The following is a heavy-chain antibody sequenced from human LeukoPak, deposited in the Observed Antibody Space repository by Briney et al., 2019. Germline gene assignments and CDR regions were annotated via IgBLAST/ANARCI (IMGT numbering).Heavy chain of an antibody. D-gene: IGHD3-9*01. J-gene: IGHJ6*02. CDR2: ISGSGGST. CDR3: AKDLTGYYPYYGMDV. CDR1: GFTFSSYA. Sequence: GGSLRLSCAASGFTFSSYAMSWVRQAPGKGLEWVSSISGSGGSTHYADSVKGRFTISRDNSKNTLYLQVNSLRAEDTAVYYCAKDLTGYYPYYGMDVWGQGTTVTVSS. V-gene: IGHV3-23*01.